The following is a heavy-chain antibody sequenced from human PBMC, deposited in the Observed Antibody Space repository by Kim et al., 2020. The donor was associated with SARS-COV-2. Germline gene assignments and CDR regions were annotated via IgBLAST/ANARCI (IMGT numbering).Heavy chain of an antibody. D-gene: IGHD6-13*01. CDR1: GYTFTSYG. Sequence: ASVKVSCKASGYTFTSYGISWVRQAPGQGLEWMGWISAYNGNTNYAQKLQGRVTMTTDTSTSTAYMELRSLRSDDTAVYYCARDRRSSSWYDLNYYYYGMDVWGQGTTVTVSS. V-gene: IGHV1-18*01. CDR2: ISAYNGNT. CDR3: ARDRRSSSWYDLNYYYYGMDV. J-gene: IGHJ6*02.